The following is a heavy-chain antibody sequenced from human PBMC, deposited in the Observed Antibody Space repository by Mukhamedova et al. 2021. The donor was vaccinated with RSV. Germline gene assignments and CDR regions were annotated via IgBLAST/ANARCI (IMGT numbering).Heavy chain of an antibody. D-gene: IGHD6-19*01. CDR3: AQSRRAVAGLDAFDI. Sequence: SWVRQAPGKGLEWVSAISGSGGSTYYADSVKGRFTISRDNSKNTLYLQMNSLRAEDTAVYYCAQSRRAVAGLDAFDICGQGSMVTV. J-gene: IGHJ3*02. V-gene: IGHV3-23*01. CDR2: ISGSGGST.